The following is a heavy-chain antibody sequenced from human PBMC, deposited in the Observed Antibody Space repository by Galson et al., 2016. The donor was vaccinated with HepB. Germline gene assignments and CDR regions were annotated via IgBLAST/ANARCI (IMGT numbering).Heavy chain of an antibody. V-gene: IGHV3-23*01. Sequence: SLRLSRAVSGVIFSKFAMSRVPHAPGNGLEWVSAIGGGGGSPSYADSVKGRFTISRDHSKNTLYLQMDSLRAEDTAVYYCAKDFELKVPYGSGSYNNPPFDYWGQGTLVTVSS. CDR2: IGGGGGSP. J-gene: IGHJ4*02. D-gene: IGHD3-10*01. CDR3: AKDFELKVPYGSGSYNNPPFDY. CDR1: GVIFSKFA.